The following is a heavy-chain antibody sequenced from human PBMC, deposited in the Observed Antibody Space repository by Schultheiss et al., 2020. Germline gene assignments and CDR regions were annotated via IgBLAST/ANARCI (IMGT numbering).Heavy chain of an antibody. CDR3: ARDVLTGYHSAYGGIDY. V-gene: IGHV1-3*01. CDR1: GYTFTSYA. J-gene: IGHJ4*02. CDR2: MNPNSGNT. D-gene: IGHD3-9*01. Sequence: ASVTVSFKASGYTFTSYAMHWVRQAPGQRLEWMGWMNPNSGNTGYAQKFQGRVTMTRNTSASTAYMELSSLRSEDTAVYYCARDVLTGYHSAYGGIDYWGQGTLVTVSS.